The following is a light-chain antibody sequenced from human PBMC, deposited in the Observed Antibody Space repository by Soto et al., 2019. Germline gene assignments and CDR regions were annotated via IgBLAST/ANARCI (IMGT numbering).Light chain of an antibody. CDR1: QSVGSY. V-gene: IGKV3-11*01. Sequence: EIVLTQSPDTLSLSPGERATLSCRASQSVGSYFAWYQQKPGQAPRLLIYDASNRATGIPARFSGSGSGTDVTLTTSSLESEDFAVYYCQQRSTWPLTFGQGTKVEIK. J-gene: IGKJ1*01. CDR3: QQRSTWPLT. CDR2: DAS.